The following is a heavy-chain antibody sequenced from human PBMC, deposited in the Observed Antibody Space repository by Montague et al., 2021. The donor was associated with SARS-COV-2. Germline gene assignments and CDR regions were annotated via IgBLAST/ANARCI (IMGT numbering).Heavy chain of an antibody. D-gene: IGHD3-3*01. CDR3: TKGGRNFYELDGFDS. V-gene: IGHV3-23*03. CDR1: GFTFNNYA. CDR2: IYSDGSST. Sequence: SLRLSCAASGFTFNNYAMTWVRQAPGKGLEWVSLIYSDGSSTYYADSVKGRFTISRDNSKNTLYLQMNSLRAEDTAVYSCTKGGRNFYELDGFDSWGQGTPVTVSS. J-gene: IGHJ4*02.